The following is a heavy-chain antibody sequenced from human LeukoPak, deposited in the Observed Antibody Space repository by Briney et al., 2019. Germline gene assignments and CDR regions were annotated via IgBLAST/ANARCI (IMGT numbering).Heavy chain of an antibody. CDR2: INPNSGGT. Sequence: AAVKVSCKASGYTFTGYYMHWVRQAPGQGLEWMGWINPNSGGTNYAQKFQGRVTMTRDTSISTAYMELSRLRSDDTAVYYCARAPGSGYYLGYWGQGTLVTVSS. CDR1: GYTFTGYY. D-gene: IGHD3-3*01. V-gene: IGHV1-2*02. CDR3: ARAPGSGYYLGY. J-gene: IGHJ4*02.